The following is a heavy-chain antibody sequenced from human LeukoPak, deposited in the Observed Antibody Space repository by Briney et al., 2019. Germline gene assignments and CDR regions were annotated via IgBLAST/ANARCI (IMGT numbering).Heavy chain of an antibody. D-gene: IGHD1-26*01. CDR2: INPNSGGP. Sequence: ASVKVSCKASGYTFTGYYMHWVRQAPGQGLEWMGRINPNSGGPNYAQKFQGRVTMTRDTSISTAYMELSRLISDDTAVYYCAREGAWEQPPDYWGQGTLVTVSS. CDR3: AREGAWEQPPDY. CDR1: GYTFTGYY. J-gene: IGHJ4*02. V-gene: IGHV1-2*06.